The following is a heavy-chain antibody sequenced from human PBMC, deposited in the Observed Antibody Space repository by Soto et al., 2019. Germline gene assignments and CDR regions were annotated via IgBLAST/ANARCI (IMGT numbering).Heavy chain of an antibody. CDR1: GYTFTGYY. CDR3: AREGYDILTGYYYYYGMDV. Sequence: ASVKVSCKASGYTFTGYYMHWVRQAPGQGLEWMGWINPNSGGTNYAQKFQGRVTMTRDTSISTAYMELSRLRSDDTAVYYCAREGYDILTGYYYYYGMDVWGQGTTGTVS. V-gene: IGHV1-2*02. J-gene: IGHJ6*02. CDR2: INPNSGGT. D-gene: IGHD3-9*01.